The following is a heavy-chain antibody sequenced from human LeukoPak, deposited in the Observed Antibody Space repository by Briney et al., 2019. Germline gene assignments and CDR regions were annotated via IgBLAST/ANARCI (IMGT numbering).Heavy chain of an antibody. D-gene: IGHD1-1*01. CDR1: GFTFTTYS. CDR2: INPGGITT. Sequence: SGGSLRLSCAASGFTFTTYSMTWVRQAPGKGLEWVSTINPGGITTYYADSVKGRFTISRDNSKNTVSLQMDSLRADDTAVYYCAKDRPGSPWADWGQGALVTVSS. CDR3: AKDRPGSPWAD. V-gene: IGHV3-23*01. J-gene: IGHJ4*02.